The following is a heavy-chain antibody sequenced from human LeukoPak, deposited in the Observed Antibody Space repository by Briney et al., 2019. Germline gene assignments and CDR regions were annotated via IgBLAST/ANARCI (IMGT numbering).Heavy chain of an antibody. V-gene: IGHV3-23*01. CDR2: ISGSGGST. J-gene: IGHJ6*03. D-gene: IGHD4-11*01. CDR1: GFTFSSYA. CDR3: AKVPPTTGRYYYYMDV. Sequence: GGSLRLSCAASGFTFSSYAMSWVRQAPGKGLEWVSAISGSGGSTYYADSVKGRFTISRDNSKNTLYLQMNSLRAEDTAVYYCAKVPPTTGRYYYYMDVWGKGTTVTVSS.